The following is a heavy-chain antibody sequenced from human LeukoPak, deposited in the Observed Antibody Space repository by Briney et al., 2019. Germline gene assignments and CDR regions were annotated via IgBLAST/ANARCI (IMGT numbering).Heavy chain of an antibody. CDR3: AASLRGYCSSTSCSTVSTFDY. Sequence: SETLSLTCTVSGGSISSYYWSWIRQPPGKGLEWIGYIYYSGSTNYNPSLKSRVTISVDTSKNQFSLKLSSVTAADTAVYYCAASLRGYCSSTSCSTVSTFDYWGQGTLVTVSS. V-gene: IGHV4-59*08. CDR1: GGSISSYY. CDR2: IYYSGST. D-gene: IGHD2-2*02. J-gene: IGHJ4*02.